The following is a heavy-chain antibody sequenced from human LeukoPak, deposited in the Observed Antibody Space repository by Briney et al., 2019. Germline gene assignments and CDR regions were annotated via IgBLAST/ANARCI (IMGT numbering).Heavy chain of an antibody. CDR1: GFTFSNAW. V-gene: IGHV3-74*01. Sequence: PGGSLRLSCAASGFTFSNAWMSWVRQAPGKGLVWVSRINSDGTDTTYADSVRGRFTISRDNAKNTLYLQMDSLRAEDTAVYYCARDSRTSGWYGPASWGQGTLVTVSS. J-gene: IGHJ5*02. CDR3: ARDSRTSGWYGPAS. D-gene: IGHD6-19*01. CDR2: INSDGTDT.